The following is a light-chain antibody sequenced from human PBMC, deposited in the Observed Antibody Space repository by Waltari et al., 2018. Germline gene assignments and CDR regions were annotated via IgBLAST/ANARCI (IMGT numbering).Light chain of an antibody. CDR1: SSAVAGYNY. Sequence: QSALTQPPSASGSPGQSVTLSCTGTSSAVAGYNYVPWYQQHPGKAPKLMIYEVSKRPSGVPDRFSGSKSGNTASLTVSGLQAEDEADYYCSSYAGSNNYVFGTGTKVTVL. CDR2: EVS. CDR3: SSYAGSNNYV. J-gene: IGLJ1*01. V-gene: IGLV2-8*01.